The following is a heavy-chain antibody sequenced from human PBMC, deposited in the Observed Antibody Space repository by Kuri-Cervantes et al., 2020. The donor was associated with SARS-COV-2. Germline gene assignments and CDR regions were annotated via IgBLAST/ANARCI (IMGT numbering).Heavy chain of an antibody. CDR1: GYTFTSYG. D-gene: IGHD6-19*01. Sequence: ASVKVSCKASGYTFTSYGISWVRQAPGQGLEWMGWICAYNGNTNYAQKLQGRVTMTTDTSTSTAYMELRSLRSDDTAVYYCARESGSSGWYGFDYWGQGTLVTVSS. CDR3: ARESGSSGWYGFDY. CDR2: ICAYNGNT. J-gene: IGHJ4*02. V-gene: IGHV1-18*04.